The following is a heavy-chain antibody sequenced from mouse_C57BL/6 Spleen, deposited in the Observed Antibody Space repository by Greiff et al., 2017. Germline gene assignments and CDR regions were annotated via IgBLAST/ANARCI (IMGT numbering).Heavy chain of an antibody. D-gene: IGHD3-3*01. CDR3: ARRRTRDAMDY. V-gene: IGHV1-55*01. J-gene: IGHJ4*01. CDR2: IYPGSGST. Sequence: QVQLQQPGAELVQPGASVQMYCKASGYTFTSYWITWVTQRPGQGLEWIGDIYPGSGSTNYNEKFKSKATLTVDTSSSTAYMQLSSLTSDDSAVDYCARRRTRDAMDYWGQGTSVTVSS. CDR1: GYTFTSYW.